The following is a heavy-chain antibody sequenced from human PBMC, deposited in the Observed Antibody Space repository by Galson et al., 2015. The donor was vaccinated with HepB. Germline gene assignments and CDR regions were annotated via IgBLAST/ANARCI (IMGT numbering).Heavy chain of an antibody. V-gene: IGHV1-69*13. Sequence: SVKVSCKASGGTFSSYAISWVRQAPGQGLEWMGGIIPIFGTANYAQKFQGRVTITADESTSTAYMELSSLRSEDTAVYYCAVVEWELPPDKDDAFDIWGQGTMVTVSS. D-gene: IGHD1-26*01. CDR3: AVVEWELPPDKDDAFDI. J-gene: IGHJ3*02. CDR2: IIPIFGTA. CDR1: GGTFSSYA.